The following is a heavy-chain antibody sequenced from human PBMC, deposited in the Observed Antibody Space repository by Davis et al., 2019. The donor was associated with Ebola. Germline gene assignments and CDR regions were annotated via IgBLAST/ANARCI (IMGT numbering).Heavy chain of an antibody. CDR3: ARGVYYYDSGSYLFDY. J-gene: IGHJ4*02. D-gene: IGHD3-10*01. CDR1: GYTFTSYG. V-gene: IGHV1-18*01. CDR2: VSAYSGNA. Sequence: AASVQVSCKASGYTFTSYGLSWVRQAPGQGLEWMGWVSAYSGNADYAQKFQGRVTMTRDTSTNTAYMELRSLRYDDTAVYYCARGVYYYDSGSYLFDYWGQGTLVTVSS.